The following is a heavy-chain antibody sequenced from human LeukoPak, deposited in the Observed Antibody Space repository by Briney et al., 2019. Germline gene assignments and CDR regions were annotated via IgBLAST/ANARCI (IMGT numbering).Heavy chain of an antibody. CDR3: AKRAGLEWLWKHIDY. D-gene: IGHD3-3*01. CDR2: ISGSGGST. Sequence: GGSLRLSCAASGFTVSSNFMTWVRQTPGKGLEWVSAISGSGGSTYYADSVKGRFTISRDNSKNTLYLQMNSLRAEDTAVYYCAKRAGLEWLWKHIDYWGQGTLVTVSS. J-gene: IGHJ4*02. CDR1: GFTVSSNF. V-gene: IGHV3-23*01.